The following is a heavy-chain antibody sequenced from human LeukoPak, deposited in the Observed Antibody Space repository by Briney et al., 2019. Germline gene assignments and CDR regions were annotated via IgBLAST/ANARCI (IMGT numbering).Heavy chain of an antibody. D-gene: IGHD2-21*02. Sequence: ASVKVSCKASGYTFTSYGISWVRQAPGQGLEWMGWISAYNGNTNYAQKLQGRVTMTTDTSASTAYMELRSLRSDDTAVYYCARDKCAGDCYVFQHWGQGTLVTVSS. CDR1: GYTFTSYG. J-gene: IGHJ1*01. CDR2: ISAYNGNT. CDR3: ARDKCAGDCYVFQH. V-gene: IGHV1-18*01.